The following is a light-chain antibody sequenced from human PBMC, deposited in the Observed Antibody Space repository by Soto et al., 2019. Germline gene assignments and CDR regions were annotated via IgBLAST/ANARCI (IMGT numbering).Light chain of an antibody. CDR3: NSYTSTTPYV. CDR2: EVS. CDR1: SSDVGGYRY. J-gene: IGLJ1*01. V-gene: IGLV2-14*01. Sequence: QSVLAQPASVSASPGQSITISCTGTSSDVGGYRYVSWFQHHPGKAPKLIIYEVSNRPSGISDRFSGSKSGNTASLTISGLQAEDEADYYCNSYTSTTPYVFGTGTKVTVL.